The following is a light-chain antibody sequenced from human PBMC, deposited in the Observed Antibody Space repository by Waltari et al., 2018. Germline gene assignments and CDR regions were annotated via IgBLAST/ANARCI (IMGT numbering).Light chain of an antibody. CDR3: QHYVRLPAT. CDR1: QTVSRS. J-gene: IGKJ1*01. CDR2: GAS. Sequence: IVLTQSPGTLSLSPGERDTLSCRASQTVSRSLAWYQQKPGQAPKLLIYGASTRATGIPDMFTGSGSGTDFSLTISSLEPEDFAIYFCQHYVRLPATFGQGTKVEIK. V-gene: IGKV3-20*01.